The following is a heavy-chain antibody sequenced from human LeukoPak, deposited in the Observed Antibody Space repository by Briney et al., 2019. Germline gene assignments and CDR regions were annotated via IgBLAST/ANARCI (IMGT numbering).Heavy chain of an antibody. D-gene: IGHD3-3*01. CDR3: ARGNDFWSGFRTYYFDY. Sequence: SETLSLTCTVSGGSISSYYWSWIRQPAGKGLEWIGRLYTSGSTNYNPSLKSRVTMSVDTSKNQFSLKLSSVTAADTAVYYCARGNDFWSGFRTYYFDYWGQGTLVTVSS. J-gene: IGHJ4*02. CDR2: LYTSGST. CDR1: GGSISSYY. V-gene: IGHV4-4*07.